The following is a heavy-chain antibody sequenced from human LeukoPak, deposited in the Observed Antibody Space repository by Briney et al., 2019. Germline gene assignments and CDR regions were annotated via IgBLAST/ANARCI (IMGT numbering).Heavy chain of an antibody. D-gene: IGHD2-8*01. Sequence: GASVKVSCKASGYTFTSNALGWVRQAPGQGLEWMGWINTNTGNPTYAQGFTGRFVFSLDTSDNTAYLQISSLQAEDTAVYYCASSFCTSGLCYYLDYWGQGTLVTVSS. V-gene: IGHV7-4-1*02. CDR1: GYTFTSNA. CDR2: INTNTGNP. J-gene: IGHJ4*02. CDR3: ASSFCTSGLCYYLDY.